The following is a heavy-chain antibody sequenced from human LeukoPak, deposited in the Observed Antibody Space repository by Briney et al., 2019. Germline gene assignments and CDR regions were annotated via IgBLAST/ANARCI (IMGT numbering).Heavy chain of an antibody. CDR2: IYYSGST. CDR1: GGPISSYY. D-gene: IGHD2/OR15-2a*01. Sequence: SETLSLTCTVSGGPISSYYWSWIRQPPGKGLEWIGYIYYSGSTNYNPSLKSRVTISVDTSKNQFSLKLSSVTAADTAVYYCARHPTEYYFDYWGQGTLVTVSS. J-gene: IGHJ4*02. CDR3: ARHPTEYYFDY. V-gene: IGHV4-59*08.